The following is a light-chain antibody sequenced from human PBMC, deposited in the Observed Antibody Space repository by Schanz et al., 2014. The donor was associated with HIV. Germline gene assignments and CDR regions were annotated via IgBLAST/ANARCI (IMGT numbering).Light chain of an antibody. J-gene: IGLJ3*02. CDR1: SRGVLYSSF. CDR3: SSFTSSNTWV. CDR2: DVS. Sequence: QSVLTQPASVSGSPGQSITVSCSGASRGVLYSSFTPWYQQQPGRPPKLIIYDVSHRPSGVSDRFSGSKSGNTASLTISGLQAEDEADYHCSSFTSSNTWVFGGGTKLTVL. V-gene: IGLV2-14*03.